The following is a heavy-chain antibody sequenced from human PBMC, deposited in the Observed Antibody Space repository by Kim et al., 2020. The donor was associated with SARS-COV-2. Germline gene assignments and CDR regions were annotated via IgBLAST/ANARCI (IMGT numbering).Heavy chain of an antibody. CDR3: AGVGGYCTGGVCDYYYGMDV. CDR1: GYTFTSYA. D-gene: IGHD2-8*02. J-gene: IGHJ6*02. CDR2: INAGNGNT. V-gene: IGHV1-3*01. Sequence: ASVKVSCKASGYTFTSYAMHWVRQAPGQRLEWIGWINAGNGNTKYSQKFQGRVTITRDTSASTAYMELSSLRSEDTAVYYCAGVGGYCTGGVCDYYYGMDVWGQGTTGTVSS.